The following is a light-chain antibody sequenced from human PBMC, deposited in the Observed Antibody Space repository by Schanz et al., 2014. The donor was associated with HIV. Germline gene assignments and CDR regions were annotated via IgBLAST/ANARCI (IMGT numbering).Light chain of an antibody. V-gene: IGKV3-20*01. Sequence: EIVLTQSPGTLSLSPGERATLSCRASQSVSSSYLAWYQQKPGQTPRLLIYGASTRATGIPARFSGSGSGTEFTLTISSLQSEDFAVYYCQQYGSFFSFGGGTKVEI. CDR1: QSVSSSY. CDR2: GAS. CDR3: QQYGSFFS. J-gene: IGKJ4*01.